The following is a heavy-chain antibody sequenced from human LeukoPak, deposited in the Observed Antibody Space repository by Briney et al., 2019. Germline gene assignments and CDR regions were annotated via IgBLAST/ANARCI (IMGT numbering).Heavy chain of an antibody. D-gene: IGHD3-16*01. V-gene: IGHV4-59*04. Sequence: SETLSLTCTVSGGSINNYYWSWIRQPPGKGLEWIGKIFYSGNTYYSPSLQSRVTMSADTSKNQFSLRLSSVTAADTALYYCARLFDSWGQGIQVTVSS. CDR1: GGSINNYY. CDR2: IFYSGNT. J-gene: IGHJ4*02. CDR3: ARLFDS.